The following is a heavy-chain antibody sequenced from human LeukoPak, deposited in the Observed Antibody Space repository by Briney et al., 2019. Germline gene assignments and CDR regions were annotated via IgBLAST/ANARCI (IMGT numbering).Heavy chain of an antibody. D-gene: IGHD3-22*01. CDR1: GYPFTALA. Sequence: ASVKVSCKVSGYPFTALAMHWVRQAPGNGPEWMGGFDPEDGERMYAQQFHGRLTMTEDTSTDTAYMELSSLGSGDTAVYYCATALASYYYDSTAYYPFDHWGQGTLVTVSS. V-gene: IGHV1-24*01. CDR2: FDPEDGER. J-gene: IGHJ4*02. CDR3: ATALASYYYDSTAYYPFDH.